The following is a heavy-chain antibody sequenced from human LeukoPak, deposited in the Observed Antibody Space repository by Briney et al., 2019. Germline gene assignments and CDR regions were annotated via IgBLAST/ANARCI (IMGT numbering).Heavy chain of an antibody. Sequence: GGSLRLSCAASGLSFSSFAMTWVRQAPGKGLEWVSSITGGHYATYNTDSVKGRFTISRDNAKNTLYLQMNSLRADDTAIYYCTKDPNGDYIGAFDPWGQGTLVTVSS. D-gene: IGHD4-17*01. V-gene: IGHV3-23*01. CDR1: GLSFSSFA. CDR3: TKDPNGDYIGAFDP. J-gene: IGHJ5*02. CDR2: ITGGHYAT.